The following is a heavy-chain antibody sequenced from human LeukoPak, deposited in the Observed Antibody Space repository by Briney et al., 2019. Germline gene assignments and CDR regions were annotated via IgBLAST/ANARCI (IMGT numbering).Heavy chain of an antibody. CDR2: IYYSGST. CDR1: GGSISSYY. D-gene: IGHD6-13*01. CDR3: ARGRSSSWLFDP. Sequence: SETLSLTCTVSGGSISSYYWSWLRQPPGKGLEWIGYIYYSGSTNYNPSLKSRVTISVDTSKNRFSLKLSSVTAADTAVYYCARGRSSSWLFDPWGQGTLVTVSS. J-gene: IGHJ5*02. V-gene: IGHV4-59*01.